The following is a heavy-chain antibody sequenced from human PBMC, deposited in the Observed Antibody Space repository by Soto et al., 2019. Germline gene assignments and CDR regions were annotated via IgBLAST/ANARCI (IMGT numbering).Heavy chain of an antibody. Sequence: EVQLLESGGGLVQPGGSLRLSCAASGFTFSSYAMSWVRQAPGKGLEWVSAISGSGGSTYYAVSVKGRFTISRAHTKNTLYLPMNSMRAEDTAVYYCAKDIVLVPAAIFDYWGQGTLVTVSS. CDR1: GFTFSSYA. D-gene: IGHD2-2*02. V-gene: IGHV3-23*01. CDR3: AKDIVLVPAAIFDY. J-gene: IGHJ4*02. CDR2: ISGSGGST.